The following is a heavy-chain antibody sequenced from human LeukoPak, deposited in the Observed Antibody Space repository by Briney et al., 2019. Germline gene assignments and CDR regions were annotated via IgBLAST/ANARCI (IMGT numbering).Heavy chain of an antibody. D-gene: IGHD3-22*01. CDR2: IYTSGST. J-gene: IGHJ4*02. CDR3: ARGPKGYYYDSSGYPFYFDY. V-gene: IGHV4-61*02. Sequence: SETLSLTCTVSGGSISSSSYYWGWIRQPAGKGLEWIGRIYTSGSTNYNPSLKSRVTISVDTSKNQFSLKLSSVTAADTAVYYCARGPKGYYYDSSGYPFYFDYWGQGTLVTVSS. CDR1: GGSISSSSYY.